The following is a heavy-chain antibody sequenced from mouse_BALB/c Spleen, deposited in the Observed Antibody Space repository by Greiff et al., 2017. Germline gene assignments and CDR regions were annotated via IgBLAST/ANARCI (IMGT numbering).Heavy chain of an antibody. Sequence: VMLVESGPGLVAPSQSLSITCTVSGFSLSRYSVHWVRQPPGKGLEWLGMIWGGGSTDYNSAHKSRLSISKDNSKSQVFLNMNSLQTDDTAMYYCATPITTAQGFDYWGQGTLVTVSA. V-gene: IGHV2-6-4*01. CDR2: IWGGGST. CDR1: GFSLSRYS. J-gene: IGHJ3*01. CDR3: ATPITTAQGFDY. D-gene: IGHD1-2*01.